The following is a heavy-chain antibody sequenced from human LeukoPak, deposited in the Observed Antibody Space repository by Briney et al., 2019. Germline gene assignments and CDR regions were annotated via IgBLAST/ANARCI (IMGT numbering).Heavy chain of an antibody. CDR2: FDPENAEI. Sequence: GASVTASCKLSGSSLHDLPIQWVRQAGTKGLEWMAGFDPENAEIVYAQKFQGRVTMTEDTSTDTAYLELTSLTSDDTALYYCATRGSDFWSGFDHWGQGTQVTVSS. D-gene: IGHD3-3*01. CDR3: ATRGSDFWSGFDH. J-gene: IGHJ4*02. V-gene: IGHV1-24*01. CDR1: GSSLHDLP.